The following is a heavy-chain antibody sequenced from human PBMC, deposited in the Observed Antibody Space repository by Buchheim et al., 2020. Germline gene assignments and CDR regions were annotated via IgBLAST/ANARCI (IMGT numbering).Heavy chain of an antibody. J-gene: IGHJ4*01. D-gene: IGHD5-12*01. V-gene: IGHV4-30-4*01. CDR3: ARDYSGYTYFDY. Sequence: QVQLQESGPGLVKPSQTLSLTCIFSGGSITSGAYYWRWIRQPPGKGLEWIGYIYYSGSTYYNPSLQRRVTISVDTYQNQFSVKLSSVTAADTAVYYCARDYSGYTYFDYWGLGTL. CDR2: IYYSGST. CDR1: GGSITSGAYY.